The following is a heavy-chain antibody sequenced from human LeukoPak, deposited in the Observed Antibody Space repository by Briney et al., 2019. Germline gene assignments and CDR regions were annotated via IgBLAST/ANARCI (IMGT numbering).Heavy chain of an antibody. CDR1: GFTFSSYG. V-gene: IGHV3-23*01. CDR2: ISGSGGST. J-gene: IGHJ4*02. Sequence: PGGSLRLSCAASGFTFSSYGMSWVRQAPGKGLEWVSAISGSGGSTYYADSVKGRFTISRDNSKNTLYLQMNSLRAEDTAVYYCAKEGTRLGQWLVRGVGYYFDYWGQGTLVTVSS. CDR3: AKEGTRLGQWLVRGVGYYFDY. D-gene: IGHD6-19*01.